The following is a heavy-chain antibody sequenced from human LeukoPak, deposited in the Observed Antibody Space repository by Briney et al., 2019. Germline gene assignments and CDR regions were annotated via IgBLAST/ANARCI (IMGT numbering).Heavy chain of an antibody. J-gene: IGHJ6*03. Sequence: GGSLRLSCVASGFTFNNYTMRWVRQAPGKGLEWVSAISGSGDNTYYGDSVKGRFTISRDNSKNTLYLQMNSLRAEDTAVYYCAKSPPVSSTSGYYYYYMDVWGKGTTVTVSS. CDR1: GFTFNNYT. V-gene: IGHV3-23*01. D-gene: IGHD2-2*01. CDR3: AKSPPVSSTSGYYYYYMDV. CDR2: ISGSGDNT.